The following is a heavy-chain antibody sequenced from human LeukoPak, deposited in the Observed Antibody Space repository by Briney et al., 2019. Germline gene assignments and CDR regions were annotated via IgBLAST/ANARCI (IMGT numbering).Heavy chain of an antibody. V-gene: IGHV3-30*02. CDR1: GFTFSSYG. CDR3: AKGAYYDYVYYYYYMDV. D-gene: IGHD3-16*01. CDR2: IRYDGSNK. J-gene: IGHJ6*03. Sequence: GGSLRLSCAASGFTFSSYGMHWVRQAPGKGLEWVAFIRYDGSNKYYADSVKGRFTISRDNSKNTLYLQMNSLRAEDTAVYYCAKGAYYDYVYYYYYMDVWGKGTTVTISS.